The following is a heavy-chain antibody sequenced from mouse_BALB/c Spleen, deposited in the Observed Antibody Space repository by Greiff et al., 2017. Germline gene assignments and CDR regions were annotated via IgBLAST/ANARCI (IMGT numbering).Heavy chain of an antibody. CDR1: GYSFTSCYY. J-gene: IGHJ3*01. V-gene: IGHV3-6*02. CDR2: ISYDGSN. D-gene: IGHD4-1*01. Sequence: EVKLVESGPGLVKPSQSLSLTCSVTGYSFTSCYYWYWHRQHPGNQLEWMSYISYDGSNNYNPSLNNRITITRDTSKNPFFLKLNSVTTEDTATYYCAREETNWPLAYWGQGTLVTVSA. CDR3: AREETNWPLAY.